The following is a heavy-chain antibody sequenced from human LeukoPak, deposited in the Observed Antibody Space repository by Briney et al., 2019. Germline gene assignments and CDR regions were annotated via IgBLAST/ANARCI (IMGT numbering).Heavy chain of an antibody. CDR3: ARLRAGDYFDY. CDR2: ISSSGSTI. CDR1: GFTFRSSE. J-gene: IGHJ4*02. V-gene: IGHV3-48*03. D-gene: IGHD6-19*01. Sequence: PGGSLRLSCAASGFTFRSSEMNWVRQAPGKGLEWVSHISSSGSTIYYADSVKGRFTISRDTAKSSLYLQMNSLRAEDTAVYYCARLRAGDYFDYWGQGTLVTVSS.